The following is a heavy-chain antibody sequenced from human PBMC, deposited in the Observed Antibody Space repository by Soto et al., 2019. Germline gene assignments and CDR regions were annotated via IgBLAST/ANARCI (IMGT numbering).Heavy chain of an antibody. J-gene: IGHJ5*02. CDR1: RGTFSSYA. CDR2: IIPIFGTA. D-gene: IGHD3-10*01. CDR3: ARAGKAYYYGSGDSNWFDP. V-gene: IGHV1-69*12. Sequence: QVQLVQSGAEVKKPGSSVKVSCKASRGTFSSYAISWVRQAPGQGLEWMGGIIPIFGTANYAQKFQGRVTITADESTSTAYMELSSLRSEDTAVYYCARAGKAYYYGSGDSNWFDPWGQGTLVTVSS.